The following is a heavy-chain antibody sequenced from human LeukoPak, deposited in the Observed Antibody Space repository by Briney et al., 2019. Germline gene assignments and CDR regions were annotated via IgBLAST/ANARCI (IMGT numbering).Heavy chain of an antibody. Sequence: PGRSLRLSCAASGFTFSSYAMHWVRQAPGKGLEWVAVISYDGSNKYYADSVKGRFTISRDNSKNTLYLQMNSLRAEDTAVYYCAKGIYRGVQGLCDYWGQGTLVTVSS. CDR2: ISYDGSNK. J-gene: IGHJ4*02. CDR3: AKGIYRGVQGLCDY. CDR1: GFTFSSYA. V-gene: IGHV3-30*04. D-gene: IGHD1-1*01.